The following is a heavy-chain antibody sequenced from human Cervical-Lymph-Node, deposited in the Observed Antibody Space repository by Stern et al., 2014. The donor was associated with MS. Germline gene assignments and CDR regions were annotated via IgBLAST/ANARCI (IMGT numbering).Heavy chain of an antibody. CDR1: GFIFSNAW. CDR3: STGTLIDF. J-gene: IGHJ4*02. CDR2: ITSKTDGGTT. V-gene: IGHV3-15*01. Sequence: EVQLVESGGGLVKPGGSLRLSCVASGFIFSNAWMNWVRQAPGKGLEWVGHITSKTDGGTTDYAAPVKGRFTISRDDSKNTLYLRMNSLKTEDTAVYYCSTGTLIDFWGQGTLVTVSS. D-gene: IGHD2-2*01.